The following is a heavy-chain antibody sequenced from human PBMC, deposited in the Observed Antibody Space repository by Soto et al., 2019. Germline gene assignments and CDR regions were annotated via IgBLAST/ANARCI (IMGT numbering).Heavy chain of an antibody. CDR3: PRAPVGLDTISYFDY. J-gene: IGHJ4*02. CDR1: CDSVSSVVFH. D-gene: IGHD3-3*01. V-gene: IGHV4-30-4*01. Sequence: QVQLQESGPGLVKPSETLSLTCTVSCDSVSSVVFHWAWLRRPTGQGLEWIGYICNGGSPYYRPYLDSRMHMSLDATRNHYSLRLTSVDAADTAVYFCPRAPVGLDTISYFDYWGQGKLVTVSS. CDR2: ICNGGSP.